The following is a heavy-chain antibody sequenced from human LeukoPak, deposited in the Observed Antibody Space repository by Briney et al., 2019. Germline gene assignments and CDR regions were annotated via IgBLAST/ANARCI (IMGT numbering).Heavy chain of an antibody. CDR3: AIGLFSSSWCFDY. CDR2: IDPSDSYT. Sequence: GESLKISCKGSGYSFTSYWISWVRQMPGKGLEWMGRIDPSDSYTNYSPSFQGHVTISADKSINTAYLQWSSLKASDTAIYYCAIGLFSSSWCFDYWGQGTLVPVSS. V-gene: IGHV5-10-1*01. D-gene: IGHD6-13*01. J-gene: IGHJ4*02. CDR1: GYSFTSYW.